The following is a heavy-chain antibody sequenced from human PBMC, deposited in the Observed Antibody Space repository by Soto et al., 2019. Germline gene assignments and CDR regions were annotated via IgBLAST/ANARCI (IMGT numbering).Heavy chain of an antibody. V-gene: IGHV4-34*01. CDR3: ATDSATSYFGMDV. J-gene: IGHJ6*02. CDR2: VNDSGST. D-gene: IGHD1-26*01. Sequence: PSETLSLTCAVYGGSFTGNYRSWIRQPPGKWLEWIGEVNDSGSTNFNPSLKSRVTISVDTSKKQFTLKLTSVTAADTAVYYCATDSATSYFGMDVWGHGXTVTVSS. CDR1: GGSFTGNY.